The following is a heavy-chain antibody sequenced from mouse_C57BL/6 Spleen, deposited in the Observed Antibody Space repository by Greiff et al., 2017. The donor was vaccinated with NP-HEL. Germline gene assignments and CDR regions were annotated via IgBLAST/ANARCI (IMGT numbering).Heavy chain of an antibody. CDR1: GFTFSDYG. CDR2: ISSGSSTI. Sequence: DVKLVESGGGLVKPGGSLKLSCAASGFTFSDYGMHWVRQAPEKGLEWVAYISSGSSTIYYADTVKGRFTISRDNAKNTLFLQMTSLRSEDTAMYYCARPGTGTSGYFDYWGQGTTLTVSS. V-gene: IGHV5-17*01. CDR3: ARPGTGTSGYFDY. J-gene: IGHJ2*01. D-gene: IGHD4-1*01.